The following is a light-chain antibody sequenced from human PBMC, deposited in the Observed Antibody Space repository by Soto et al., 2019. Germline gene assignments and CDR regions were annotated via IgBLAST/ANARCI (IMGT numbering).Light chain of an antibody. CDR3: QQLNSYPPWG. V-gene: IGKV1-9*01. CDR1: QGISSY. CDR2: AAS. Sequence: DIQLTQSPSFLSASVGDRVTITCRASQGISSYLAWYQQKPGKAPKLLIYAASTLQSGVPSRFSGSGSGTEFTLTISSLQPEDFATYYCQQLNSYPPWGFGQGTKVDIK. J-gene: IGKJ1*01.